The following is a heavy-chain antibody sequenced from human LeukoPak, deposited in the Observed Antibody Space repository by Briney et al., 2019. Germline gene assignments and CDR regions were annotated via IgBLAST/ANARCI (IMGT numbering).Heavy chain of an antibody. V-gene: IGHV3-9*01. J-gene: IGHJ4*02. CDR2: INWNSGSI. Sequence: GGSLRLSCAASGFTFSSYGMSWVRQAPGKGLEWVSGINWNSGSIGYADSVKGRFTISRDNAKNSLYLQMNSLRAEDTALYYCAKDFRSSGYYEGVDYWGQGTLVTVSS. D-gene: IGHD3-22*01. CDR3: AKDFRSSGYYEGVDY. CDR1: GFTFSSYG.